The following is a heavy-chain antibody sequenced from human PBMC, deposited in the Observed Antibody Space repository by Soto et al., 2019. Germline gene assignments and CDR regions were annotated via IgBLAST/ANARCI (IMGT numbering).Heavy chain of an antibody. V-gene: IGHV3-49*03. D-gene: IGHD6-19*01. CDR3: TSEYSSGWYYFDY. J-gene: IGHJ4*02. CDR1: GFTFGDYA. CDR2: IRSKAYGGTT. Sequence: GGSLRLSCTASGFTFGDYAMSWFRQAPGKGLEWVGFIRSKAYGGTTEYAASVKGRFTISRDDSKSIAYLQMNSLKTEDTAVYYCTSEYSSGWYYFDYWGQGTLVTVSS.